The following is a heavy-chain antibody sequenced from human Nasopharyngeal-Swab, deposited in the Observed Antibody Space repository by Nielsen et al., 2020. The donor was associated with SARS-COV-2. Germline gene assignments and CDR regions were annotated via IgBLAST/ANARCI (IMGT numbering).Heavy chain of an antibody. CDR2: FSYSGTT. CDR1: GDSISSNSYY. Sequence: SETLSLTCTVSGDSISSNSYYWGWIRQSPGKGLEWIGSFSYSGTTYFNPSLKSRVTISVDTSKNQFSVKLSSVTAADTAVYYCAREVIEQAVSDAFDFWGQGTMVTVSS. J-gene: IGHJ3*01. D-gene: IGHD3-16*02. CDR3: AREVIEQAVSDAFDF. V-gene: IGHV4-39*02.